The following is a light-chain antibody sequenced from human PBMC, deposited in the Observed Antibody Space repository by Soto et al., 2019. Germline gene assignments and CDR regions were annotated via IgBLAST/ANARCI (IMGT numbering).Light chain of an antibody. CDR2: AAS. CDR3: QKYNSALSWA. J-gene: IGKJ1*01. V-gene: IGKV1-27*01. Sequence: DIQMTQSPSSLSASVGDRVTITCRASQGISNYLAWYQQKPGKDPKLLIYAASTLQSGVPCRFSGSGSGTDFTLTISSLQPDDVATYYCQKYNSALSWAFGQGTKVEIK. CDR1: QGISNY.